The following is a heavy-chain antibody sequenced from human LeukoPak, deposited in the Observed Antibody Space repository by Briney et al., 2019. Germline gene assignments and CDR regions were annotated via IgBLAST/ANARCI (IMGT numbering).Heavy chain of an antibody. CDR1: GYSFSNYW. Sequence: GESLKISCKGSGYSFSNYWIGWVRQMPGKGLEWMGIIYPGDSDTRYSPSFQGQVTISADKSISTAYLQWSSLKASDTAMYYCARWYSGYDELDYYYMDVWGKGTTVTISS. CDR3: ARWYSGYDELDYYYMDV. CDR2: IYPGDSDT. J-gene: IGHJ6*03. D-gene: IGHD5-12*01. V-gene: IGHV5-51*01.